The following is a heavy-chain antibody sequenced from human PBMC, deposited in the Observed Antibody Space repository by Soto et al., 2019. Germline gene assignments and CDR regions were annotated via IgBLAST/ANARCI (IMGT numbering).Heavy chain of an antibody. CDR2: IYWDDDK. CDR3: AHSNWNDDGNWFDP. D-gene: IGHD1-20*01. CDR1: GFSLSTSGLG. V-gene: IGHV2-5*02. J-gene: IGHJ5*02. Sequence: QITLKESGPTLVKPTQTLTLTCTFSGFSLSTSGLGVGWIRQPPGKALEWLALIYWDDDKRYSPSLKSRLTITKDTSKNQVVLTMTNMDPVDTATYYCAHSNWNDDGNWFDPWGQGTLVTVSS.